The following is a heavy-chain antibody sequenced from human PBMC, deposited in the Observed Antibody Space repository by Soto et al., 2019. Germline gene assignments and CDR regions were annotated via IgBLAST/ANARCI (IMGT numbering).Heavy chain of an antibody. V-gene: IGHV1-69*13. CDR1: GGLFSSFA. J-gene: IGHJ4*02. D-gene: IGHD3-16*01. CDR3: ARGGGPYVWFNEF. CDR2: IIPVFGTT. Sequence: SVKVSCKDSGGLFSSFAISWERQAPGLGLEWLGGIIPVFGTTNYAEKFQDRVTFTADESTNTAYIELTSLTSGDTAMYYCARGGGPYVWFNEFWGQGTQVTVSA.